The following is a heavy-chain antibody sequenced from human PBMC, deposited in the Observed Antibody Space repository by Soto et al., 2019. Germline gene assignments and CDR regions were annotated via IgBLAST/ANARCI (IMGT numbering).Heavy chain of an antibody. Sequence: ASVKVSCKASGYTFTSYDINWVRQATGQGLEWMGWMNPNSGNTGYAQKFQGRVTMTRNTSISTAYMELSSLRSEDTAVYYCARGRANRGIVVVIVHHWGQGTLVTVSS. J-gene: IGHJ1*01. CDR3: ARGRANRGIVVVIVHH. CDR1: GYTFTSYD. D-gene: IGHD2-21*01. V-gene: IGHV1-8*01. CDR2: MNPNSGNT.